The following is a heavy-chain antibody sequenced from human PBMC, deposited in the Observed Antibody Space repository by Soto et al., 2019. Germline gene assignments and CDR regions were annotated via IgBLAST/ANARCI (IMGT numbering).Heavy chain of an antibody. CDR2: IIPILGTA. CDR3: ARELGDIVVVPAADYYYYGMDV. Sequence: QVQLVQSGAEVKKPGSSVKVSCKASGGTFSSYAISWVRQAPGQGLEWMGGIIPILGTANYAQKFQGRVTITADESTSTAYMELSSLRSEDTAVYYCARELGDIVVVPAADYYYYGMDVWGQGTTVTVSS. CDR1: GGTFSSYA. D-gene: IGHD2-2*01. V-gene: IGHV1-69*01. J-gene: IGHJ6*02.